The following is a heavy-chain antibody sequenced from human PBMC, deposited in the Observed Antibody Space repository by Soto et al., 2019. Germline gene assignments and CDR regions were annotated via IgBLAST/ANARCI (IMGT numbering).Heavy chain of an antibody. CDR2: FSGSSHST. V-gene: IGHV3-23*01. CDR3: AIITYSILSAPDLGY. CDR1: GFTFSIYA. Sequence: EVQLLESGGGLVQPGGSLRLSCAASGFTFSIYAMTWVRQAPGKGLEWVSTFSGSSHSTYYADSVKGRSTISRDNSKNTLYLQMNSLRAEDTAVYYCAIITYSILSAPDLGYWGQGTLVTVSS. J-gene: IGHJ4*02. D-gene: IGHD3-9*01.